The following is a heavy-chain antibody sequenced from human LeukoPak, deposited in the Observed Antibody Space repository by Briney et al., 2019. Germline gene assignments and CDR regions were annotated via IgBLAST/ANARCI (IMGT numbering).Heavy chain of an antibody. J-gene: IGHJ5*02. CDR1: GGSLSHYY. V-gene: IGHV4-34*01. CDR3: ARWSSNYDDTSGRRFDP. CDR2: INHSGST. Sequence: PSETLSLTCAVYGGSLSHYYWSWIRQPPGKGLEWIGEINHSGSTNYNPSLKSRVTISVDTSKNQFSLKSSSVTAADTAVYYCARWSSNYDDTSGRRFDPWGQGTLVTVSS. D-gene: IGHD3-22*01.